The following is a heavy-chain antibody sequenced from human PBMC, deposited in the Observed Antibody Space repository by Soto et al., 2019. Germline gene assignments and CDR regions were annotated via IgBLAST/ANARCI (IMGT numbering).Heavy chain of an antibody. J-gene: IGHJ6*02. CDR3: AREGAAAGHDYYYYGMDV. V-gene: IGHV1-69*13. Sequence: ASVKVSCKASGGTFSSYAISWVRQAPGQGLEWMGGIIPIFGTANYAQKFQGRVTITADESTSTAYMELSSLRSEDTAVYYCAREGAAAGHDYYYYGMDVWGQGTTVTVSS. CDR2: IIPIFGTA. CDR1: GGTFSSYA. D-gene: IGHD6-13*01.